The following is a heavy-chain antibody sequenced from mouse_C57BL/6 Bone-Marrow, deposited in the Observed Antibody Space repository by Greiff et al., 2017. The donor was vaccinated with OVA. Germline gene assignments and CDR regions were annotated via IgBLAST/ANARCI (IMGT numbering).Heavy chain of an antibody. CDR3: ARFMEEWLRIMDD. CDR2: INPGSGGT. J-gene: IGHJ4*01. Sequence: QVQLKESGAELVRPGTSVKVSCKASGYAFTNYLIEWVKQRPGQGLEWIGVINPGSGGTNYNEKFKGKATLTADKSSSTAYMQLSSLTSEDSAVYFCARFMEEWLRIMDDWGQGTSVTVSS. CDR1: GYAFTNYL. D-gene: IGHD2-2*01. V-gene: IGHV1-54*01.